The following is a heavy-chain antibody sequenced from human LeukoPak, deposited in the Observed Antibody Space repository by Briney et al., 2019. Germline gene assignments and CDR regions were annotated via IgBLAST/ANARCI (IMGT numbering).Heavy chain of an antibody. CDR3: ARCTSTSCYNFDY. V-gene: IGHV4-4*02. D-gene: IGHD2-2*02. CDR1: GAPISSNNW. J-gene: IGHJ4*02. Sequence: PSGTLSLTCAVSGAPISSNNWWWSWVRQPPGKGLEWIGEIYHSGSTNYNPSLKSRVTMSVGTSKNQFSLNLNSVTAADTAVYYCARCTSTSCYNFDYWGQGALVTVSS. CDR2: IYHSGST.